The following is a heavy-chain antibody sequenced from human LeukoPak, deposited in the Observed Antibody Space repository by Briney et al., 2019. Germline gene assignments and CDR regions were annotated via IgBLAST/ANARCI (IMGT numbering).Heavy chain of an antibody. CDR2: IYHSGST. Sequence: SETLSLTCAVSGGSISSSAWGSWVRQPPGKGLEWIGEIYHSGSTNYNPSLKSRVTISVDKSKNQFSLKLNSVTAADTAVYYCARNAMIIHSGIPDYDMDVWGQGTTVTVSS. V-gene: IGHV4-4*02. CDR1: GGSISSSAW. CDR3: ARNAMIIHSGIPDYDMDV. D-gene: IGHD3-16*01. J-gene: IGHJ6*02.